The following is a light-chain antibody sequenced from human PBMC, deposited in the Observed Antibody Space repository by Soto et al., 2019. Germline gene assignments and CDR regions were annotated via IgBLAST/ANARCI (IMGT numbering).Light chain of an antibody. CDR3: LQRKDYPIT. CDR2: TAS. CDR1: QGIYSY. J-gene: IGKJ5*01. Sequence: DIQLTQSPSFLSASVGDRVTIACRASQGIYSYLAWYQQKPGKAPKLLIHTASTLQSGVPARFSGSGSGTEFTLTISNLQAEDFATYYCLQRKDYPITFGQGTRLEIK. V-gene: IGKV1-9*01.